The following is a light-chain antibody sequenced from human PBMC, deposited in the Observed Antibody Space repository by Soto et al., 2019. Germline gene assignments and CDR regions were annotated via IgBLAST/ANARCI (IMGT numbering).Light chain of an antibody. J-gene: IGKJ1*01. CDR2: AAS. Sequence: AIQVTQSPSSLSVSVGDRVTISCWTSQGIRSALGWYQQKPGKVPKLLIYAASTLQSGVPSRFSGSGSGRDFTLTISSLQPEDFATYYCLLDYAYFWAFGQGTKVEIK. V-gene: IGKV1-6*01. CDR3: LLDYAYFWA. CDR1: QGIRSA.